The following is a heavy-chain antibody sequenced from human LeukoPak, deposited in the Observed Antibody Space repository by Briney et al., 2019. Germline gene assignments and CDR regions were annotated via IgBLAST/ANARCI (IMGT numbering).Heavy chain of an antibody. CDR3: ARVPTYYDFWSGYASYYYYMDV. CDR1: GYTFTSYD. Sequence: ASVKVSCKASGYTFTSYDNNWGRQAAGEGLEGMGWMNHNSGNTGYSQNFQGRLTMTRNTSISTAYMELSSLRSADTAVYYCARVPTYYDFWSGYASYYYYMDVWGKGTTVTVSS. CDR2: MNHNSGNT. D-gene: IGHD3-3*01. V-gene: IGHV1-8*01. J-gene: IGHJ6*03.